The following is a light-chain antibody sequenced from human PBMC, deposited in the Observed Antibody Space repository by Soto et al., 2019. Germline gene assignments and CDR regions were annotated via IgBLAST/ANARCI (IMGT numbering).Light chain of an antibody. Sequence: DIQMTQSPSSVSASVGDRVTITCRASQAISTWLAWYQENPGKATKLQIYSASNLQSGVPSRFSGSGSGTDFTLTISSLQPEDCATYYCQQANSFPRTFGQGTKVEIK. CDR2: SAS. CDR1: QAISTW. J-gene: IGKJ1*01. CDR3: QQANSFPRT. V-gene: IGKV1D-12*01.